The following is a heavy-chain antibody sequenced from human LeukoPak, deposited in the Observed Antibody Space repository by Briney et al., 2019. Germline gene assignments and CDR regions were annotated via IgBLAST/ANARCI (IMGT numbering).Heavy chain of an antibody. J-gene: IGHJ4*02. CDR2: IKDDGSEK. CDR3: ARLREIPVFGVVTKSTSYFDY. CDR1: GFTFSSYW. V-gene: IGHV3-7*01. D-gene: IGHD3-3*01. Sequence: GGSLRLSCAASGFTFSSYWMRWVRQAPGKGLEWVANIKDDGSEKYYVDSVKGRFTISRDNAKNSLYLQMNSLRAEDTAVYYCARLREIPVFGVVTKSTSYFDYWGQGTLVTVSS.